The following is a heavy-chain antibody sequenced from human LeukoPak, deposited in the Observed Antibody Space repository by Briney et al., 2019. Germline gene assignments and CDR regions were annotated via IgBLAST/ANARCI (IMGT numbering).Heavy chain of an antibody. J-gene: IGHJ5*02. V-gene: IGHV4-34*01. CDR1: GGSFSGYY. CDR3: ARGRLGYSSGWYDFGVNNWFDP. CDR2: INHSGST. D-gene: IGHD6-19*01. Sequence: SETLSLTCAVYGGSFSGYYWSWIRQPPGKGLEWIGEINHSGSTNYNPSLKSRITISVDTSKNQFSLKLSSVTAADTAVYYCARGRLGYSSGWYDFGVNNWFDPWGQGTLVTVSS.